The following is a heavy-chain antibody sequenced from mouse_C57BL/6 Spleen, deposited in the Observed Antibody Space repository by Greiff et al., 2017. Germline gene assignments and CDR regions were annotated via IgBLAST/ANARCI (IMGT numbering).Heavy chain of an antibody. J-gene: IGHJ3*01. CDR1: GYSITSGYY. CDR2: ISYDGSN. V-gene: IGHV3-6*01. D-gene: IGHD2-3*01. Sequence: EVQLQQSGPGLVKPSQSLSLTCSVTGYSITSGYYWNWIRQFPGNKLEWMGYISYDGSNNYNPSLKNRISITRDTSKNQFFLKLNSVTTEDTATYYCAREEDGYSWFAYWGQGTLVTVSA. CDR3: AREEDGYSWFAY.